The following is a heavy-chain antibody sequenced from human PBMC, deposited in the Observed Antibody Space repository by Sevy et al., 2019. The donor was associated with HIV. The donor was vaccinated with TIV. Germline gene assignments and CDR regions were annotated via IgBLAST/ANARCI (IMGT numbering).Heavy chain of an antibody. Sequence: GGSLRLSCATSGFTFNIYAMSWVRQAPGKGLDWVSTIGGGDTYYADSVKGRFTISRDDSKSAVYLQMNSLRADDTAVYYCAKDGVSRNKLWDWFDPWGQGTLVTVSS. CDR2: IGGGDT. D-gene: IGHD2-21*01. J-gene: IGHJ5*02. CDR3: AKDGVSRNKLWDWFDP. V-gene: IGHV3-23*01. CDR1: GFTFNIYA.